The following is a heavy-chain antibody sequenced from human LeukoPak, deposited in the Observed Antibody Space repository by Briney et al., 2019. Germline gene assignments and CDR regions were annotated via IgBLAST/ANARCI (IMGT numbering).Heavy chain of an antibody. CDR1: GGSFSGYY. D-gene: IGHD3-10*01. CDR3: ARGGSGSWGNNWFDP. Sequence: SETLSLTCAVYGGSFSGYYWSWIRQPPGKGLEWIGEINHSGSTNYNPSLKSRVTISVDKSKNQFSLKLSSVTAADTAVYYCARGGSGSWGNNWFDPWGQRTLVTVSS. CDR2: INHSGST. V-gene: IGHV4-34*01. J-gene: IGHJ5*02.